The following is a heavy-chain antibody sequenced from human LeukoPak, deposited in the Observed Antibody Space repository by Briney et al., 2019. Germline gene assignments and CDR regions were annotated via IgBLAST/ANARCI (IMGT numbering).Heavy chain of an antibody. Sequence: GGSLRLSCAASGFSFNNAWMTWVRQAPGKGLEWVGRIKSKIDGGTIDYAAPVKGRFTIPRDDSKHTLYIQMNSLKIEDTAVYHCTTDVGGYCSSSSCSSGAFDLWGRGTTVTVSS. CDR3: TTDVGGYCSSSSCSSGAFDL. J-gene: IGHJ3*01. CDR1: GFSFNNAW. CDR2: IKSKIDGGTI. V-gene: IGHV3-15*01. D-gene: IGHD2-2*01.